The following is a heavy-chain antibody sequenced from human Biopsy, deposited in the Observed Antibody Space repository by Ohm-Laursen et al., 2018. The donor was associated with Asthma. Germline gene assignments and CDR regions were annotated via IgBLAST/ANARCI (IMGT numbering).Heavy chain of an antibody. D-gene: IGHD3-22*01. CDR1: GFTLSDYY. CDR2: IDKSSNSI. CDR3: ARLAYYDRSGTHYFDH. Sequence: GSLRLSCTASGFTLSDYYMTWIRQAPGKGLEWVSYIDKSSNSIYYGDSVKGRFTISRDNAKNLLYLQMNSLRADDTAVYFCARLAYYDRSGTHYFDHWGQGNLVTVSS. V-gene: IGHV3-11*01. J-gene: IGHJ4*02.